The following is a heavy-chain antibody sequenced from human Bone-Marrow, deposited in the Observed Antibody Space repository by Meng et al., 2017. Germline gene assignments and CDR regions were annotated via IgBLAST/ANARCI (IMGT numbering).Heavy chain of an antibody. CDR1: GFIFDDYA. CDR3: ARSYDSSGYFYFDY. Sequence: GESLKISCAASGFIFDDYAMHWVRQAPGKGLEWVSVISWDGGSTYYADSVKGRFTISRDNAKNSLYLQMNSLRAEDTALYYCARSYDSSGYFYFDYWGLGTLVTVSS. D-gene: IGHD3-22*01. V-gene: IGHV3-43D*04. CDR2: ISWDGGST. J-gene: IGHJ4*02.